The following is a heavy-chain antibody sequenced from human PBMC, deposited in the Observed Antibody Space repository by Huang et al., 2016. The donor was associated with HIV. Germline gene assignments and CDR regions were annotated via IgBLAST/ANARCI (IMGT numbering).Heavy chain of an antibody. Sequence: QVQLQESGPGLVKPAETLSLTCSVSGGSIRNYYWSWIRQPAGTGLEGIGRMYTSGTTNYNPSLRSRVTRSLDTSKNQFSLRLTSVTAADTAVYYCAREGNDVGGGFDHWGQGTLVTVSS. D-gene: IGHD3-10*02. J-gene: IGHJ4*02. V-gene: IGHV4-4*07. CDR1: GGSIRNYY. CDR2: MYTSGTT. CDR3: AREGNDVGGGFDH.